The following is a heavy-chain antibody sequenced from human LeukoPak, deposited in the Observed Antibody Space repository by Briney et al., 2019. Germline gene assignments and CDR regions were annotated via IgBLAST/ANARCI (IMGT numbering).Heavy chain of an antibody. CDR1: GGSISSSSYY. V-gene: IGHV4-39*07. J-gene: IGHJ6*03. CDR2: IYYSGST. Sequence: SETLSLTCTVSGGSISSSSYYWGWIRQPPGKGLEWIGSIYYSGSTYYNPSLKSRVTISVDTSKNQFSLKLSSVTAADTAVYYCGALTTPERRYYYYYYYMDVWGKGTTVTVSS. D-gene: IGHD4-17*01. CDR3: GALTTPERRYYYYYYYMDV.